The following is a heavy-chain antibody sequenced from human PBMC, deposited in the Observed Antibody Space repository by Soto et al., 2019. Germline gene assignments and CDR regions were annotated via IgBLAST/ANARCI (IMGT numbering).Heavy chain of an antibody. CDR1: GGSISSYY. J-gene: IGHJ6*02. CDR3: ARGLPPPYDSSGYYYVGRFYYYGMDV. D-gene: IGHD3-22*01. V-gene: IGHV4-59*01. CDR2: IYYSGST. Sequence: QVQLQESGPGLVKPSETLSLTCTVSGGSISSYYWSWIRQPPGKGLEWIGYIYYSGSTNYNPSLKSRVTISVDTSKNQFSLKLSSVTAADTAVYYCARGLPPPYDSSGYYYVGRFYYYGMDVWGQGTTVTVSS.